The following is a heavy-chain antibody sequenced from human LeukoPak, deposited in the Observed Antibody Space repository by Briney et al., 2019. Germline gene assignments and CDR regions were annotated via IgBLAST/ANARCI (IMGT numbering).Heavy chain of an antibody. Sequence: GGSLRLSCSASGFTFDDYAMHWVRQAPGKGLEWVSLISGDGGSTYYEDSVKGRFTISRDNSKNSLYLQMNSLRTEDTALYYCAKAPAFCSYTSCPGDYWGHGNLGTVSS. D-gene: IGHD2-2*01. V-gene: IGHV3-43*02. CDR1: GFTFDDYA. CDR3: AKAPAFCSYTSCPGDY. J-gene: IGHJ4*03. CDR2: ISGDGGST.